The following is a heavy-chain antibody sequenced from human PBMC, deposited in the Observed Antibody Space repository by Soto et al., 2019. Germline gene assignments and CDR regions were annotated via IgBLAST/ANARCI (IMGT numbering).Heavy chain of an antibody. J-gene: IGHJ4*02. CDR1: GFPFSIYW. CDR3: ARDLGLLKSMFDY. Sequence: GGSLRLSCAASGFPFSIYWMNWIRQAPGRGLEWVASISVSGDNIYYGDSMQGRFTISRDNSKRSVFLDLNSLRVEDTAVYYCARDLGLLKSMFDYWGQGTLVTVSS. V-gene: IGHV3-21*01. CDR2: ISVSGDNI. D-gene: IGHD2-8*01.